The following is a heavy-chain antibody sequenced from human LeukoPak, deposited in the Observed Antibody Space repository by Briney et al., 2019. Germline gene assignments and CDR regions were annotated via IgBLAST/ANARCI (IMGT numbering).Heavy chain of an antibody. Sequence: ASVKVSCKASGYTFTGYYMHWVRQAPGQGLEWMGWVNPNSGGTNYAQKFQGRVTMTRDTSISTAYMELSRLRSDDTAMFYCAREGTFGGNDYWGQGTLVTVSS. CDR3: AREGTFGGNDY. V-gene: IGHV1-2*02. CDR1: GYTFTGYY. D-gene: IGHD3-16*01. J-gene: IGHJ4*02. CDR2: VNPNSGGT.